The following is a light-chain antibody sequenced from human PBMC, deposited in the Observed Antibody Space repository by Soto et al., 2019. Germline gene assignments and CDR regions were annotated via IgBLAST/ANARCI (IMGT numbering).Light chain of an antibody. CDR2: EVT. J-gene: IGLJ2*01. CDR1: SSDIGAYNY. CDR3: SSYTSSSTVV. Sequence: QSVLTQPASVSGSPGQSITISCTGTSSDIGAYNYVSWYQQRPDKAPKLMIYEVTNRPSGVSDRFSGSKSGNTASLTISGLQAEDEADYYCSSYTSSSTVVFGGGTKLTVL. V-gene: IGLV2-14*01.